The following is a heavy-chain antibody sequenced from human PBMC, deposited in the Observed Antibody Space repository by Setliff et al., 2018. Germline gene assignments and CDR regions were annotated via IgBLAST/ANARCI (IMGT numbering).Heavy chain of an antibody. D-gene: IGHD2-2*02. CDR2: IYSSGST. CDR1: GGSISSGSYY. CDR3: ARDRQYCSSPTCYSSYFYYYGMDV. Sequence: SETLSLTCTVSGGSISSGSYYWSWIRQPAGKGLEWIGHIYSSGSTNYNPSLKSRVTISVDRSKNQFSLKLSSVIAADTAVYYCARDRQYCSSPTCYSSYFYYYGMDVWGQGTTVTV. J-gene: IGHJ6*02. V-gene: IGHV4-61*09.